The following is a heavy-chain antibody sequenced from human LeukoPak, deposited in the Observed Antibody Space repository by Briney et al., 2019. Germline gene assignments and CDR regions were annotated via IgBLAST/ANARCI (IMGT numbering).Heavy chain of an antibody. Sequence: PGGSLRLSCAASGFTFSSYVMHWVRQAPGKGLEWVAIISYDGSNEYYADSVKGRFTISRDNAKNSLYLQMNSLRAEDTAVYYCAKAGIYDYVWGSYLVDWGQGTLVTVSS. J-gene: IGHJ4*02. CDR3: AKAGIYDYVWGSYLVD. V-gene: IGHV3-30*04. CDR2: ISYDGSNE. CDR1: GFTFSSYV. D-gene: IGHD3-16*01.